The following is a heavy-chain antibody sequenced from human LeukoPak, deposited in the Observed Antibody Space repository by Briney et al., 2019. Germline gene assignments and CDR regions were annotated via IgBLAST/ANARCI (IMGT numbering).Heavy chain of an antibody. Sequence: SETLSLTCTVSGGSISSGGYYWSWIRQPPGKGLEWIGYIYHSGSTYYNPSLKSRVTISVDRSKNQFSLKLSSVTAADTAVYYCARGGGSSRLFDYWGQGTLVTVSS. J-gene: IGHJ4*02. D-gene: IGHD6-13*01. V-gene: IGHV4-30-2*01. CDR1: GGSISSGGYY. CDR2: IYHSGST. CDR3: ARGGGSSRLFDY.